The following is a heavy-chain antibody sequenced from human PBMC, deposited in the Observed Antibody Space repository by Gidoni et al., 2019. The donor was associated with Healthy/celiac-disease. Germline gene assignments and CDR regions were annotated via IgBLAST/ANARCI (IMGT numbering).Heavy chain of an antibody. CDR3: AKEWIAARSFDY. D-gene: IGHD6-6*01. CDR1: GFTFSSYS. V-gene: IGHV3-23*01. CDR2: SRGSGGST. Sequence: EVPLLESGGGLVQPGGSLRLSCAASGFTFSSYSMSWVSQAAGKGLEWVAASRGSGGSTYYADSGKGRFTISRDNSKSTLYLQMNSLRAEDTAVYYCAKEWIAARSFDYWGQGTLVTVSS. J-gene: IGHJ4*02.